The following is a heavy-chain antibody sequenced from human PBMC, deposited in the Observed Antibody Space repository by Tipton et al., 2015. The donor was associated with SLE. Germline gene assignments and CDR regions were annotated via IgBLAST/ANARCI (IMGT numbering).Heavy chain of an antibody. CDR2: IYTSGTSNYNPT. CDR1: GGSISSGRFY. Sequence: TLSLTCTVSGGSISSGRFYWTRIRQPAGKGLEGIGQIYTSGTSNYNPTNYNPSLKSRVTISLDSSKNQFSLNLTSVTASDTALYYCAREGDYNSHLGAFEIWGQGTMVTVST. V-gene: IGHV4-61*09. CDR3: AREGDYNSHLGAFEI. J-gene: IGHJ3*02. D-gene: IGHD3-22*01.